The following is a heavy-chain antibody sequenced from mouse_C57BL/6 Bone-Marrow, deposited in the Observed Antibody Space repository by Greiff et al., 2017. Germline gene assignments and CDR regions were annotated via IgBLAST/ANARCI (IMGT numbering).Heavy chain of an antibody. V-gene: IGHV1-26*01. Sequence: VQLQQSGPELVKPGASVKISCKASGYTFTDYYMNWVKQSHGKSLEWIGDINPNNGGTSYNQKFKGKATLTVDKSSSTAYLELRSLTSEDSAVYYCDPDGYYWFAYWGQGTLVTVSA. CDR3: DPDGYYWFAY. CDR2: INPNNGGT. J-gene: IGHJ3*01. CDR1: GYTFTDYY. D-gene: IGHD2-3*01.